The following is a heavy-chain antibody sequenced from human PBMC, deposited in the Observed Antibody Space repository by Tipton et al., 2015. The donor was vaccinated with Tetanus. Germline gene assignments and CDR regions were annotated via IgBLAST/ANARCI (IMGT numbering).Heavy chain of an antibody. D-gene: IGHD6-13*01. J-gene: IGHJ6*02. CDR2: IYYSGST. CDR1: GGSISSSSYY. Sequence: TLSLTCTVSGGSISSSSYYWGWIRQPPGKGLEWIGSIYYSGSTYYNPSLKSRVTISVDTSKNQFSLKLSSVTAADTAVYYCASQPTAAAPTPYYYYYGMDVWGQGTTVTVSS. V-gene: IGHV4-39*01. CDR3: ASQPTAAAPTPYYYYYGMDV.